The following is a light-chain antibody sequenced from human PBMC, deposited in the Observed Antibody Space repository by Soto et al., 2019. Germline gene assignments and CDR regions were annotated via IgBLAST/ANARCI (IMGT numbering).Light chain of an antibody. Sequence: DIQMTQSPSSVSASVGDRVTINCRASQGITNRLAWYQQKPGKAPKLLIYEASSLQSGVPSRISGSGSGTDFTLTISSLQPEDFATYYCQQANSFPITFGQGTRLEIK. CDR2: EAS. V-gene: IGKV1D-12*01. CDR1: QGITNR. J-gene: IGKJ5*01. CDR3: QQANSFPIT.